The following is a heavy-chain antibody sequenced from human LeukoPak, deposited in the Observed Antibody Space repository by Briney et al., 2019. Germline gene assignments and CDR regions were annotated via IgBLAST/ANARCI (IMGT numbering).Heavy chain of an antibody. CDR1: GYTFTSYG. D-gene: IGHD1-26*01. CDR2: ISAYNGNT. Sequence: ASVKVSCKASGYTFTSYGISWVRQAPGQGLEWMGWISAYNGNTNYAQKLQGRVTMTTDTSTSTAYMELRSLRSDDTAVYYCAASSIVGATEHFDYWGQGTLVTVSS. J-gene: IGHJ4*02. CDR3: AASSIVGATEHFDY. V-gene: IGHV1-18*01.